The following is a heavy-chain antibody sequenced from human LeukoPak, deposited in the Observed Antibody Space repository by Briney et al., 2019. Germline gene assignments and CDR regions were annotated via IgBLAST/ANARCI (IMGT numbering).Heavy chain of an antibody. V-gene: IGHV3-23*01. D-gene: IGHD1-26*01. CDR3: AKVVWELTYYYYYMDV. CDR2: MSGSGSST. J-gene: IGHJ6*03. CDR1: GFTFGNYA. Sequence: GGSLRLSCAASGFTFGNYAMTWVRQAPGKGLEWVSSMSGSGSSTYFAESVKGRFTISRDNYKNTLYLQMNGLRTEDTAVYYCAKVVWELTYYYYYMDVWGKGTTVTVSS.